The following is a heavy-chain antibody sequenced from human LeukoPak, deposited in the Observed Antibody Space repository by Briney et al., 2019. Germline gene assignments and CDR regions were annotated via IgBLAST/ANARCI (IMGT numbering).Heavy chain of an antibody. CDR3: ARETNYDSPIDY. J-gene: IGHJ4*02. V-gene: IGHV3-7*01. Sequence: GGSLRLSCAASGFTFSSYAMSWVRQAPGKGLEWVANIKQDGSEKYYVGSVKGRFTISRDNAKNSLYLQMNSLRAEDTAVYYCARETNYDSPIDYWGQGTLVTVSS. D-gene: IGHD3-22*01. CDR1: GFTFSSYA. CDR2: IKQDGSEK.